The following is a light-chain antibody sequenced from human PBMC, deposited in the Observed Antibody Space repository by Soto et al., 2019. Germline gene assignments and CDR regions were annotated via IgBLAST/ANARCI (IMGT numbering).Light chain of an antibody. Sequence: EIVLTQSPATLSLSPGERATLSCRASQSVSSYLAWYQQKPGQAPRLLIYDAYNRATGIQARFSGSGSGTDFTLTIRSLEPEDFAVYYCKQRSNWPTTFGQGTKVDIK. V-gene: IGKV3-11*01. J-gene: IGKJ1*01. CDR3: KQRSNWPTT. CDR2: DAY. CDR1: QSVSSY.